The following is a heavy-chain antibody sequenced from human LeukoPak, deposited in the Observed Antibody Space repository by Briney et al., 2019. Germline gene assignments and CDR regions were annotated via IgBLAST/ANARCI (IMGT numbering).Heavy chain of an antibody. D-gene: IGHD1-14*01. J-gene: IGHJ6*02. CDR3: ATLSDRNFYYSYGLDV. CDR2: IGRYGVTT. V-gene: IGHV3-48*03. Sequence: PGGSLRLSCAASGFTLSTYEMNWVRQAPGKGLEWVAYIGRYGVTTYYADSVKGRFIISGDNAKNSLNLQMNSLRAEDTAVYYCATLSDRNFYYSYGLDVWGQGTTVTVS. CDR1: GFTLSTYE.